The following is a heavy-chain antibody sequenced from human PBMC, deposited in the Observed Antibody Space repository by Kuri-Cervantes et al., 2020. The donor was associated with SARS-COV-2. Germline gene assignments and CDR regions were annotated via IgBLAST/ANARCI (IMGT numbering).Heavy chain of an antibody. CDR3: ARDPSYYYDSSGFWFAFDI. D-gene: IGHD3-22*01. Sequence: SETLSLTCAVSGYSISNGYYWGWIRQPPGKGLEWIGSVYHGGGTYYNPSLKSRVAISVDTSKNQFSLRPTSVTAADTAMYYCARDPSYYYDSSGFWFAFDIWGQGKMVTVSS. CDR1: GYSISNGYY. CDR2: VYHGGGT. J-gene: IGHJ3*02. V-gene: IGHV4-38-2*02.